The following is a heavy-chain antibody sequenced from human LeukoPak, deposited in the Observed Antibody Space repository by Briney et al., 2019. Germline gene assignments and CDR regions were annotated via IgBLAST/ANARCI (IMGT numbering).Heavy chain of an antibody. D-gene: IGHD6-19*01. V-gene: IGHV4-59*08. CDR3: ASNKGQWLFSD. CDR1: GSMYNYY. Sequence: PSETLSLTCTVSGSMYNYYWSWIRQPPGKGLEWIGYIYYSGSTNYNPSLKSRVTISVDTSKNQFSLRLSSVTAADTAVYYCASNKGQWLFSDWGQGTLVTVSS. CDR2: IYYSGST. J-gene: IGHJ4*02.